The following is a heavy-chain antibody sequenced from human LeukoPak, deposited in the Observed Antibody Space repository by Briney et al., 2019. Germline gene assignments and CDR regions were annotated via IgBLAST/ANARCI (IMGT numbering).Heavy chain of an antibody. D-gene: IGHD3-22*01. V-gene: IGHV1-2*02. CDR1: GYTFTGYF. J-gene: IGHJ4*02. CDR2: INPDSGGT. CDR3: ARGRGSWYDSSGSPYIRFDY. Sequence: ASVKGSCKASGYTFTGYFIHWVRQAPGQGLEWMAWINPDSGGTNYAQKFQGRVTMTRDTSISTVYMELSRLRSDDSAMYYCARGRGSWYDSSGSPYIRFDYWGQGTLVTVSS.